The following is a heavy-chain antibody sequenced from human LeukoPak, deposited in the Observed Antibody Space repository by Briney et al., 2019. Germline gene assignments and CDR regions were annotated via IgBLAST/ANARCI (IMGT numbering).Heavy chain of an antibody. CDR3: ARGAGYSSSWYVDYYYYYGMDV. J-gene: IGHJ6*04. D-gene: IGHD6-13*01. CDR1: GGSISSYY. V-gene: IGHV4-59*01. CDR2: IYYSGST. Sequence: PSETLSLTCTVSGGSISSYYWSWIRQPPGKGLEWIGYIYYSGSTNYNPSLKSRVTISVDTSKNQFSLKLSSVTAADTAVYYCARGAGYSSSWYVDYYYYYGMDVWGKGTTVTVSS.